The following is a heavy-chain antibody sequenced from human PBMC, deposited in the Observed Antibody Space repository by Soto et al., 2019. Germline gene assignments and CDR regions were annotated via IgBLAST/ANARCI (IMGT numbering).Heavy chain of an antibody. Sequence: QVQLQESGPGLVKPSETLSLTCTVSGGSISSYYWSWIRQPAGKGLEWIGRIYTSGSTNYNPSIKSRVTMSVDTSRNHFSLKLSSVTAADTAVYYCARERVTTVTPYYFDYWGQGTLVTVSS. D-gene: IGHD4-17*01. CDR2: IYTSGST. CDR3: ARERVTTVTPYYFDY. CDR1: GGSISSYY. J-gene: IGHJ4*02. V-gene: IGHV4-4*07.